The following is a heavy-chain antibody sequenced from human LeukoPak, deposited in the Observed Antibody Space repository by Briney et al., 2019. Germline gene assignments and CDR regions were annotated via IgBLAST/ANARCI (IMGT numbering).Heavy chain of an antibody. CDR1: GYTFTSYG. CDR2: ISAYNGNT. CDR3: ARDGGYCSSTSCYYYGMDV. D-gene: IGHD2-2*01. J-gene: IGHJ6*02. V-gene: IGHV1-18*01. Sequence: GASVKVSCKASGYTFTSYGIIWVRQAPGQGLEWMGWISAYNGNTNYAQKLQGRVTMTTDTSTSTAYMELRSLRSDDTAVYYCARDGGYCSSTSCYYYGMDVWGQGTTVTVSS.